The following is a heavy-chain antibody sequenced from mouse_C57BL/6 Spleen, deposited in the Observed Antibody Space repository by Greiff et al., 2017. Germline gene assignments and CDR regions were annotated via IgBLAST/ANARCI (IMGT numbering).Heavy chain of an antibody. CDR3: ARSSTMVTTRAWFAY. J-gene: IGHJ3*01. V-gene: IGHV5-9*01. Sequence: EVQLVESGGGLVKPGGSLKLSCAASGFTFSSYTMSWVRQTPEKRLEWVATISGGGGNTYYPDSVKGRFTISSDNAKNTLYLQMSSLRSEDTALYYCARSSTMVTTRAWFAYWGQGTLVTVSA. CDR2: ISGGGGNT. CDR1: GFTFSSYT. D-gene: IGHD2-2*01.